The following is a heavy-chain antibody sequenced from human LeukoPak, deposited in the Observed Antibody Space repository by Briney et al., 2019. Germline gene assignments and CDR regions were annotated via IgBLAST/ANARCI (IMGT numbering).Heavy chain of an antibody. CDR1: GGSINTYY. V-gene: IGHV4-59*08. Sequence: SETLSLTCTVSGGSINTYYWTWIRQPPGKGLEWLGCVSSTGATNYNPSRKSRVTMSLDTSQKHFSLKLTSVTAADTAVYYCARQPHYGDQIFDYWGEGTLVTVSS. CDR2: VSSTGAT. CDR3: ARQPHYGDQIFDY. D-gene: IGHD4-17*01. J-gene: IGHJ4*02.